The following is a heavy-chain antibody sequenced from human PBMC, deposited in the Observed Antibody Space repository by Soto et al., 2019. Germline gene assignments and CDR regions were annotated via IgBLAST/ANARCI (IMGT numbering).Heavy chain of an antibody. Sequence: GAXVKVSCKASGGTFRSYTIRWVRQAPGQCLEWMGRIIPILGIANYAQKFQGRVTITADKSTSTAYMELSSLRSEDTAVYYCARDKRGGILTGYYHWFDPWGQGTLVTVSS. V-gene: IGHV1-69*04. J-gene: IGHJ5*02. CDR3: ARDKRGGILTGYYHWFDP. D-gene: IGHD3-9*01. CDR1: GGTFRSYT. CDR2: IIPILGIA.